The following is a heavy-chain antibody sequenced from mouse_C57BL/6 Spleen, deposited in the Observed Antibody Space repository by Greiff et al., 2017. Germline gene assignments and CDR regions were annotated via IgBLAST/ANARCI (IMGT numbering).Heavy chain of an antibody. CDR2: IDPSDSET. Sequence: VQLQQPGAELVRPGSSVKLSCKASGYTFTSYWMHWVKQRPIQGLEWIGNIDPSDSETHYNQKFKDKATLTVDKSSSTAYMQLSSLTSEDSAVYYCARSEGYGNCGFAYWGQGTLVTVSA. D-gene: IGHD2-10*02. J-gene: IGHJ3*01. CDR1: GYTFTSYW. V-gene: IGHV1-52*01. CDR3: ARSEGYGNCGFAY.